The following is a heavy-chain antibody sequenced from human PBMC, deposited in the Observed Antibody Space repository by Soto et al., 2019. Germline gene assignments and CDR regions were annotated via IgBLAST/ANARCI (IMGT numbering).Heavy chain of an antibody. D-gene: IGHD1-1*01. CDR3: ARQITGNEISTGSRYRYFDL. CDR2: IFPGDSDT. CDR1: GYNFISYW. Sequence: PGESLKISCKASGYNFISYWIGWARQMPGRDLEWVAMIFPGDSDTTYSPSFQGRVSVSVDKSSTSAYLHWSGLTASDSGIYYCARQITGNEISTGSRYRYFDLWGRGTRVTVSS. V-gene: IGHV5-51*01. J-gene: IGHJ2*01.